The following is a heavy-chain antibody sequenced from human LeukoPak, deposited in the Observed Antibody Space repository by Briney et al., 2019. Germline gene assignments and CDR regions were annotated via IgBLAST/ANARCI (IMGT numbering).Heavy chain of an antibody. CDR1: GGSISSYY. D-gene: IGHD2-15*01. CDR2: IYYSGST. Sequence: SETLSLTCTVSGGSISSYYWSWIRQPPGKGLEWIGSIYYSGSTYYNPSLKSRVTISVDTSKNPFSLKLSSVTAADTAVYYCVVVPGAFDIWGQGTMVTVSS. V-gene: IGHV4-59*05. CDR3: VVVPGAFDI. J-gene: IGHJ3*02.